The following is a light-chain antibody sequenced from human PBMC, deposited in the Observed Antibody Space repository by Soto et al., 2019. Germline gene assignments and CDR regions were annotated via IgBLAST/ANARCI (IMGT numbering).Light chain of an antibody. J-gene: IGKJ4*01. CDR1: QSVSSN. CDR3: QQYNNWPPLT. V-gene: IGKV3-15*01. Sequence: EIVMTQSPATLSVSPGERATLSCRASQSVSSNLPWYQQKPGQAPRLLIYGASTRATGIPARFSGSGSDTEFTLTISSLQSEDVAVYYCQQYNNWPPLTFGGGTKVEIK. CDR2: GAS.